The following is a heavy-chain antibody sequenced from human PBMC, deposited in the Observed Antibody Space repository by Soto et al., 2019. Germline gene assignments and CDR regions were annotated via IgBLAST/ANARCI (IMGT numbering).Heavy chain of an antibody. CDR1: GDSISSGDHY. D-gene: IGHD6-13*01. J-gene: IGHJ4*02. V-gene: IGHV4-30-4*08. CDR2: IYYSGTT. Sequence: QVQLQESGPGLVKPSQTLSLTCTVSGDSISSGDHYWSWIRKPPGKGLEWIGYIYYSGTTYSRPSLQCRVTISVDTSKNQFSLKLNSVTAADSAVYYCARAAYSDPWSYFDYWCQGTLVPVSS. CDR3: ARAAYSDPWSYFDY.